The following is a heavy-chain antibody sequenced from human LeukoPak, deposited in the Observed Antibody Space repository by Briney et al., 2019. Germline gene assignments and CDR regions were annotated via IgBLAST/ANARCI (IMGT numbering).Heavy chain of an antibody. V-gene: IGHV3-23*01. J-gene: IGHJ4*02. D-gene: IGHD3-22*01. CDR3: AREYHDSSGYRVY. CDR2: VSDSGRNT. Sequence: GGSLRLSCAASGFTFRRYGMTWVRQAPGKGLDWVSSVSDSGRNTYYADSVKGRFTISRDNSRNTLYLQMNSLRAEDTAVYYCAREYHDSSGYRVYWGQGTLVTVSS. CDR1: GFTFRRYG.